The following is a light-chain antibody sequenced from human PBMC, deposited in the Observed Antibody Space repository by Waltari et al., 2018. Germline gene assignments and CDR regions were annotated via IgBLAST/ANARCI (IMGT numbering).Light chain of an antibody. J-gene: IGLJ3*02. CDR2: VNSDGRH. V-gene: IGLV4-69*01. Sequence: QLMLTQSPSASASLGASVKLTCTLSSGHSSYAIAWHQQQPGKGPRYLMKVNSDGRHIKGAGIPDRFSGSSSGAERYLTISSLQSEDEADYYCQTGGFGIWVFGGGTKLTVL. CDR3: QTGGFGIWV. CDR1: SGHSSYA.